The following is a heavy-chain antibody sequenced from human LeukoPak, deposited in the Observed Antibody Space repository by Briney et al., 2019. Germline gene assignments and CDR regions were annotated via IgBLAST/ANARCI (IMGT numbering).Heavy chain of an antibody. J-gene: IGHJ4*02. CDR1: GFTFSSYA. CDR2: INYSGGTT. V-gene: IGHV3-23*01. CDR3: AKLGTWTY. D-gene: IGHD3-16*01. Sequence: PGGSLRLSRAASGFTFSSYALSWVRQAPGKGLEWVSAINYSGGTTYYADSVKGRFTISRDNSKYTLYLQMNSLRVEDTAVYFCAKLGTWTYWGQGTLVTVSS.